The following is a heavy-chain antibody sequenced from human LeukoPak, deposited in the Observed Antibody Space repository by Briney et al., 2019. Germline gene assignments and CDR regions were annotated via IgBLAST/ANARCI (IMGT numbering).Heavy chain of an antibody. D-gene: IGHD3-3*01. CDR1: GFTFSSYA. Sequence: GGSLRLSCAASGFTFSSYAMSWVRQAPGKGLEWVSYISSSGSTIYYADSVKGRFTISRDNAKNSLYLQMNSLRAEDTAVYYCARIGRIERFLEWLSHPISYFDYWGQGTLVTVSS. CDR3: ARIGRIERFLEWLSHPISYFDY. J-gene: IGHJ4*02. V-gene: IGHV3-48*04. CDR2: ISSSGSTI.